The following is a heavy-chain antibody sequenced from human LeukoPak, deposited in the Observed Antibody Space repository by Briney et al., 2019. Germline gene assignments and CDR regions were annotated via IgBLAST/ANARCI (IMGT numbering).Heavy chain of an antibody. V-gene: IGHV4-61*02. J-gene: IGHJ4*02. D-gene: IGHD4-17*01. CDR3: ARKAIYGDHSIDY. Sequence: SETLSLTCTVSGASVNSGNYYWTWIRQPAGKRLEWIGRIYTSGSTNYNPSLKSRVTISVDTSKNQFSLKLSSVTAADTAVYYCARKAIYGDHSIDYWGQGTLVTVSS. CDR1: GASVNSGNYY. CDR2: IYTSGST.